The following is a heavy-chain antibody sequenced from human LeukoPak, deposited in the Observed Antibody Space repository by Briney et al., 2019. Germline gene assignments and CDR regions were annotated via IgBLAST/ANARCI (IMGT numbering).Heavy chain of an antibody. Sequence: GGSLRLSCAASGFTFSSYAMSWVRQAPGKGLEWVSAISGSGGSTYYADSVKGRFSISRDNSRNTLYLQMNSLRAEDTAVFYCARAIVGATTRSFDYWGQGTLVTVSS. CDR2: ISGSGGST. CDR1: GFTFSSYA. V-gene: IGHV3-23*01. J-gene: IGHJ4*02. D-gene: IGHD1-26*01. CDR3: ARAIVGATTRSFDY.